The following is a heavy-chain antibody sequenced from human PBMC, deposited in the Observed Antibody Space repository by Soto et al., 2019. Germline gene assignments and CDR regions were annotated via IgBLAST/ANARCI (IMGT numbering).Heavy chain of an antibody. CDR1: GYTFTSYG. J-gene: IGHJ6*02. CDR3: ARDSPKIAALPLCYYYYCMDV. V-gene: IGHV1-18*01. Sequence: GASVKVSCKASGYTFTSYGISWVRQAPGQGLEWMGWISAYNGNTNYAQKLQGRVTMTTDTSTSTACMELRSLRSDDTAVYYCARDSPKIAALPLCYYYYCMDVWGPGTTVTVSS. D-gene: IGHD6-6*01. CDR2: ISAYNGNT.